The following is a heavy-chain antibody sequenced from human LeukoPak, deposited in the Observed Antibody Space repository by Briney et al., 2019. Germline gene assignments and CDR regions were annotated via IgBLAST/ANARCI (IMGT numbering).Heavy chain of an antibody. CDR1: GYSFTSYD. CDR2: MNPKSGNT. V-gene: IGHV1-8*01. J-gene: IGHJ4*02. D-gene: IGHD3-10*01. CDR3: ARVQRVTFPLKYYFDY. Sequence: GASVKVSCKASGYSFTSYDVNWVRQATGQGLEWMGWMNPKSGNTGYAQKFQGRVTMIRSTSISTAYMELSSLRSEDTAVYCCARVQRVTFPLKYYFDYWGQGTLVTVSS.